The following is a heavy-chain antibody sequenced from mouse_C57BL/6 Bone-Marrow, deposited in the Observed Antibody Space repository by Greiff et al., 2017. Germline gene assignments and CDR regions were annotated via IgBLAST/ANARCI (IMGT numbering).Heavy chain of an antibody. CDR2: ISYDGSN. V-gene: IGHV3-6*01. D-gene: IGHD2-4*01. Sequence: ESGPGLVKPSQSLSLTCSVTGYSITSGYYWNWLRQFPGNKLEWMGYISYDGSNNYNPSLKNRISITRDTSKNQFFLKLNSVTTEDTATYYCARRTYDYYLGAMDYWGQGTSVTVSS. CDR3: ARRTYDYYLGAMDY. CDR1: GYSITSGYY. J-gene: IGHJ4*01.